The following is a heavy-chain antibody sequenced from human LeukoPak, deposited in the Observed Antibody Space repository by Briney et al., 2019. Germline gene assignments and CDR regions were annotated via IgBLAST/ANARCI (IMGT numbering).Heavy chain of an antibody. CDR2: VIPIFGTA. CDR3: ASGSYYYGSGSYSGHLYYMDV. Sequence: GASVKVSCKASGYTFTNYGISWVRQAPGQGLEWMGGVIPIFGTANYAQKFQGRVTITADESTSTAYMELSSLRSEDTAVYYCASGSYYYGSGSYSGHLYYMDVWGKGTTVTVSS. V-gene: IGHV1-69*13. D-gene: IGHD3-10*01. CDR1: GYTFTNYG. J-gene: IGHJ6*03.